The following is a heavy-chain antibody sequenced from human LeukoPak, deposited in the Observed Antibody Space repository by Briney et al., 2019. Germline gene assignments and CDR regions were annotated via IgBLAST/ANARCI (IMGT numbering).Heavy chain of an antibody. CDR2: IRYDGSNK. J-gene: IGHJ5*02. CDR3: AKDRGYSKYNWFDP. V-gene: IGHV3-30*02. D-gene: IGHD6-13*01. Sequence: GGSLRLSCAASGFTFSSYGMHWVRQAQGKGLEWVAFIRYDGSNKYYADSVKGRFTISRDNSKNTLYLQMNSLRAEDTAVYYCAKDRGYSKYNWFDPWGQGTLVTVSS. CDR1: GFTFSSYG.